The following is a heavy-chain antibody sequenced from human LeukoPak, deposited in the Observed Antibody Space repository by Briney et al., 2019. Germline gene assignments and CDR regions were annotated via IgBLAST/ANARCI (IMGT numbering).Heavy chain of an antibody. CDR3: ARHGYSSGWGNEYFQH. J-gene: IGHJ1*01. CDR2: IYYSGSP. V-gene: IGHV4-59*08. D-gene: IGHD6-19*01. Sequence: PSETLSLTCTVSGGSISSYYWSWIRQPPGKGLEWIGYIYYSGSPNYNPSLKSRVTISVDTSKNQFSLKLSSVTAADTAVYYCARHGYSSGWGNEYFQHWGQGTLVTVSS. CDR1: GGSISSYY.